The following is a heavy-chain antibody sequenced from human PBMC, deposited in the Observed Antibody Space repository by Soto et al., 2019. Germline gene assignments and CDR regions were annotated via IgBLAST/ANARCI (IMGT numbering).Heavy chain of an antibody. CDR3: ARDTRGYYDSSGNRDSYGMDV. V-gene: IGHV3-53*01. J-gene: IGHJ6*02. D-gene: IGHD3-22*01. CDR2: IYSGGST. Sequence: GGSLRLSCAASGFTVSSNYMSWVRQAPGKGLEWVSVIYSGGSTYYADSVKGRFTISRDNSKNTLYLQMNSLRAEDTAVYYCARDTRGYYDSSGNRDSYGMDVWGQGTTVTVSS. CDR1: GFTVSSNY.